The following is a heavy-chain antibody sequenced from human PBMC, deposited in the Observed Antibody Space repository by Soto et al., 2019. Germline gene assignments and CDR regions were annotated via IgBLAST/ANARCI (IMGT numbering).Heavy chain of an antibody. CDR3: AKNPGYYYDSTGYHFDY. Sequence: EVQLLESGGGLVQPGGSLRLSCAASEFTFSNYARSWVRQAPGKGLEWVSAISYGGGTTYYADSVKGRFTISRDNSKNTLYLQMNSLRAEDTAVYYCAKNPGYYYDSTGYHFDYWGQGTLVTVSS. D-gene: IGHD3-22*01. V-gene: IGHV3-23*01. CDR2: ISYGGGTT. J-gene: IGHJ4*02. CDR1: EFTFSNYA.